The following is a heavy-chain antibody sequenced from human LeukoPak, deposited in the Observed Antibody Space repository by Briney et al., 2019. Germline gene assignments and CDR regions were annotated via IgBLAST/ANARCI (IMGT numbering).Heavy chain of an antibody. Sequence: SETLSLTCTVSGGSISSGGYYWSWIRQPPGKGLEWIGYIYHSGSTYYNPSLKSRVTISVDTSKNQFSLKLSSVTAADTAVYYCARDSWPEVARFDYWGQGTLVTVSS. CDR1: GGSISSGGYY. V-gene: IGHV4-30-2*01. D-gene: IGHD2-15*01. J-gene: IGHJ4*02. CDR3: ARDSWPEVARFDY. CDR2: IYHSGST.